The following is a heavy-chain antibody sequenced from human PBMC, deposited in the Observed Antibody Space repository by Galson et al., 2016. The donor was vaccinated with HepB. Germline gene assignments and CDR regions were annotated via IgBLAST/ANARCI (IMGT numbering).Heavy chain of an antibody. CDR1: GFTFSDYA. V-gene: IGHV3-33*01. D-gene: IGHD2-15*01. CDR3: AREGKGGRVDYYYYYYMDV. Sequence: SLRLSCAASGFTFSDYAMHWVRQAPGKGLEWVTVTWFDGRIIYYAESVKGRFTISRDNSKGTLYLQMNSLSAEDTAVYYCAREGKGGRVDYYYYYYMDVWGKGTTVTVSS. CDR2: TWFDGRII. J-gene: IGHJ6*03.